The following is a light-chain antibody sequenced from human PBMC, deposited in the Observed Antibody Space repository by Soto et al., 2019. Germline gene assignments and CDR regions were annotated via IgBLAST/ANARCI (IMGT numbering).Light chain of an antibody. CDR2: AAS. CDR1: QGMRND. V-gene: IGKV1-17*01. Sequence: IQLTQTTYSLSASVGDRVTITCLARQGMRNDLAWYQQKPGKAPKRLIYAASTSQSGVPSRFSGSGSGTEFTLTISSLQPEDFATYYCLQHDSYPLTSCGGTKV. J-gene: IGKJ4*01. CDR3: LQHDSYPLT.